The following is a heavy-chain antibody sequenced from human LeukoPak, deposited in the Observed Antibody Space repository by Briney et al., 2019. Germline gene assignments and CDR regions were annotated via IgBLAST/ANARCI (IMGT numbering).Heavy chain of an antibody. Sequence: KPSETLSLTCTVSGGSISTDHWNWLRQPAGKGVEWIGRIYISGSTNYNPSLKSRVTVSVDTSKNLFSLNLRSVTAADTAVYYCAREGAARPGFDYWGQGTLVTVSS. CDR1: GGSISTDH. D-gene: IGHD6-6*01. J-gene: IGHJ4*02. CDR2: IYISGST. V-gene: IGHV4-4*07. CDR3: AREGAARPGFDY.